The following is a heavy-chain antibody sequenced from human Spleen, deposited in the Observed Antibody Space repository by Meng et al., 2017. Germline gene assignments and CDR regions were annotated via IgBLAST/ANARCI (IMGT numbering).Heavy chain of an antibody. V-gene: IGHV4-39*01. J-gene: IGHJ5*02. CDR2: IGHSGFT. CDR3: VRSSAWVRTGFDP. CDR1: GGAISTSGYY. D-gene: IGHD6-19*01. Sequence: QVQLQESGVRLARPSEGLSLTCGVSGGAISTSGYYWGWIRLPPGKGLEWIGSIGHSGFTYYTPSLKSRVTVSIDTSRNQFSLWLTSVTAADTAVYYCVRSSAWVRTGFDPWGQGTLVTVSS.